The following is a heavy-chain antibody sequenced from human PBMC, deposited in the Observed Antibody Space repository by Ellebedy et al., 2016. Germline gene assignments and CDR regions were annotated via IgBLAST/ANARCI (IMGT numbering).Heavy chain of an antibody. V-gene: IGHV3-30-3*01. J-gene: IGHJ6*02. D-gene: IGHD2-15*01. CDR1: GFTFSSYA. CDR2: ISYDGSNK. Sequence: GGSLRLXXAASGFTFSSYAMHWVRQAPGKGLEWVAVISYDGSNKYYADSVKGRFTISRDNSKNTLYLQMNSLRAEDTAVYYCAKDLGPGGSRLPYYYYGMDVWGQGTTVTVSS. CDR3: AKDLGPGGSRLPYYYYGMDV.